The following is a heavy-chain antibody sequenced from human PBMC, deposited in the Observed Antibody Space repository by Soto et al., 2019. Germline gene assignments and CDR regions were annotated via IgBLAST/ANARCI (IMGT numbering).Heavy chain of an antibody. D-gene: IGHD1-26*01. CDR1: GGSISSSNW. J-gene: IGHJ5*02. V-gene: IGHV4-4*02. CDR2: IYHSGST. CDR3: ARLEDGDGRWELRRSNWFDP. Sequence: PSETLSLTCAVSGGSISSSNWWSWVRQPPGKGLDWIGEIYHSGSTNYNPSLKSRVTISVDKSKNQFSLKLSSVTAADTAVYYCARLEDGDGRWELRRSNWFDPWGQGTLVTVSS.